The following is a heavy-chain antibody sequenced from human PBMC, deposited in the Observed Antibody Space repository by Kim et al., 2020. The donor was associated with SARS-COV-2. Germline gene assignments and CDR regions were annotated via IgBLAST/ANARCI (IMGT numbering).Heavy chain of an antibody. CDR1: GYTFTSYA. D-gene: IGHD3-3*01. J-gene: IGHJ6*02. V-gene: IGHV1-3*01. CDR2: INAGNGNT. Sequence: ASVKVSCKASGYTFTSYAMHWVRQAPGQRLEWMGWINAGNGNTKYSQKFQGRVTITRDTSASTAYMELSSLRSEDTAVYYCAREPAHYYFWSGYYYGMDVWGQGTTVTVSS. CDR3: AREPAHYYFWSGYYYGMDV.